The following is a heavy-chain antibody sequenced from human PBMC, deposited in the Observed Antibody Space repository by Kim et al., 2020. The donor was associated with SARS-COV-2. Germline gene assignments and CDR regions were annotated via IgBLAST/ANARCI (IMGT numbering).Heavy chain of an antibody. J-gene: IGHJ6*02. Sequence: GGSLRLSCAASGFTFSSYAMAWVRQAPGKGLEWVSGISGSGDSTYYADSVKGRFTISRDNSKNTLYLQMNSLRVEDTAVFYCANQGAEYTYNGGYYYHGIDVWGQGTTVTVSS. D-gene: IGHD1-20*01. V-gene: IGHV3-23*01. CDR1: GFTFSSYA. CDR2: ISGSGDST. CDR3: ANQGAEYTYNGGYYYHGIDV.